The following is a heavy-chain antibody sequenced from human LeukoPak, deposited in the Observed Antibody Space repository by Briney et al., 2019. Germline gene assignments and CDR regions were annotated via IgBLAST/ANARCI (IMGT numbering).Heavy chain of an antibody. J-gene: IGHJ4*02. V-gene: IGHV3-7*01. CDR1: GFMFSSFW. Sequence: GGSLRLSCEASGFMFSSFWMAWVRQAPGKGLEWVANINPDGSDTYYVDSVRGRFTISRDNAKKSTFLQMNSLRVEETALYYCVRWGVAADMQDWGQGTLVSVSS. D-gene: IGHD2-2*01. CDR3: VRWGVAADMQD. CDR2: INPDGSDT.